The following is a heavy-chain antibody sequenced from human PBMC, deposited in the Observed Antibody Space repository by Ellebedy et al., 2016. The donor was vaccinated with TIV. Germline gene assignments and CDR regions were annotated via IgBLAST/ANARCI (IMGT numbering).Heavy chain of an antibody. CDR3: AREVRGRTYDGKDFHFYFYMDV. CDR1: GGSIRDYK. V-gene: IGHV4-59*13. D-gene: IGHD2/OR15-2a*01. CDR2: ISDSGTT. J-gene: IGHJ6*03. Sequence: SETLSLXXPLSGGSIRDYKWNWIRQSPEKGLEWIGFISDSGTTDFNSSLKSRVTLSMDTSKKDFSLRLSSVTDADTAVYYCAREVRGRTYDGKDFHFYFYMDVWGKGITVTVS.